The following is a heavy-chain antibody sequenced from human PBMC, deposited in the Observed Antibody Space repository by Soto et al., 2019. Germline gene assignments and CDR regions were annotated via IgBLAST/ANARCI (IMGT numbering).Heavy chain of an antibody. CDR2: IFYDGSND. J-gene: IGHJ6*02. Sequence: GGSLRLSCAGSGFFFQNYAMHWVRLAPGKGLEWVAYIFYDGSNDNYADSVKGRFTVSRDNSEGMMYLQMNNLRVEDTGVYFCARAMTMTLARIFGMDVWGLGTTVTVSS. V-gene: IGHV3-33*01. CDR1: GFFFQNYA. D-gene: IGHD3-3*01. CDR3: ARAMTMTLARIFGMDV.